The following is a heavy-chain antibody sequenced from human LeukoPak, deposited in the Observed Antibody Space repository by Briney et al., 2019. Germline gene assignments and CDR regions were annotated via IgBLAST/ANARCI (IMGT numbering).Heavy chain of an antibody. V-gene: IGHV1-69*04. D-gene: IGHD2-15*01. CDR3: ARDPLNCSGGSCYPSYYYYGMDV. CDR1: GGTFSSYA. J-gene: IGHJ6*02. CDR2: IIPILGIA. Sequence: SVKVSCKASGGTFSSYAISWVRQAPEQGLEWMGRIIPILGIANYAQKFQGRVTITADKSTSTAYMELSSLRSEDTAVYYCARDPLNCSGGSCYPSYYYYGMDVWGQGTTVTVSS.